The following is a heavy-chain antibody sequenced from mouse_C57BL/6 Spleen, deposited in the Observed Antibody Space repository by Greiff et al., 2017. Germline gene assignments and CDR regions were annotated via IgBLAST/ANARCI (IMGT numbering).Heavy chain of an antibody. CDR2: IYPGSGST. Sequence: QVQLKQPGAELVKPGASVKMSCKASGYTFTSYWITWVKQRPGQGLEWIGDIYPGSGSTNYNEKFKSKATLTVDTSSSTAYMQLSSLTSEDSAVYYCARGGNYPAWFAYWGQGTLVTVSA. CDR3: ARGGNYPAWFAY. V-gene: IGHV1-55*01. CDR1: GYTFTSYW. D-gene: IGHD2-1*01. J-gene: IGHJ3*01.